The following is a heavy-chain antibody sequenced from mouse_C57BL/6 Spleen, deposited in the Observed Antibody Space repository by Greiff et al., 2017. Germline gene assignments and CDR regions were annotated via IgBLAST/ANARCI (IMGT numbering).Heavy chain of an antibody. J-gene: IGHJ1*03. V-gene: IGHV5-16*01. Sequence: EVMLLESEGGLVQPGSSMKLSCTASGFTFSDYYMAWVRQVPEKGLEWVANINYDGSSTYYLDSLKSRFIISRDNAKNILYLQMSSLKSEDTATYYCARELLREWDFDVWGTGTTVTVSS. D-gene: IGHD1-1*01. CDR3: ARELLREWDFDV. CDR1: GFTFSDYY. CDR2: INYDGSST.